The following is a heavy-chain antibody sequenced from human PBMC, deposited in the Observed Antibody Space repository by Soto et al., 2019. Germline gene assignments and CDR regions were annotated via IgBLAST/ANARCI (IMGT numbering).Heavy chain of an antibody. CDR3: ARDLTVTTLISYYFDY. CDR2: INAGNGNT. CDR1: GYTFTSYA. Sequence: QVQLVQSGAEVKKPGASVKVSCKASGYTFTSYAMPWVRQAPGQRLEWMGWINAGNGNTKYSQKFQGRVTITSDTSASTAYMELSSLRSEDTAVYYCARDLTVTTLISYYFDYWGQGTLVTVSS. J-gene: IGHJ4*02. V-gene: IGHV1-3*01. D-gene: IGHD4-17*01.